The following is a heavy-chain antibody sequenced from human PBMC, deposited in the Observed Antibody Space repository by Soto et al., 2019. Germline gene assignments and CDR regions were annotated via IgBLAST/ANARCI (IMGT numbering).Heavy chain of an antibody. CDR2: INGDGSTI. CDR3: ARAGYYRFDY. Sequence: EVQLVESGGDLVQPGGSLRLSCAASGFTFSSSWVHWVRQAQGEGLMWVSRINGDGSTINYADSVKGRFTTSRDNARNTLYLQMNSLRDEDTAVYYCARAGYYRFDYWGQGTLVTVSS. V-gene: IGHV3-74*01. D-gene: IGHD1-26*01. CDR1: GFTFSSSW. J-gene: IGHJ4*02.